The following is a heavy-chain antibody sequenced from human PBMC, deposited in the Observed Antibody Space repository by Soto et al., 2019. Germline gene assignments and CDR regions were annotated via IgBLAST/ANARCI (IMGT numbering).Heavy chain of an antibody. D-gene: IGHD4-17*01. J-gene: IGHJ5*02. Sequence: PSETLSLTCTVSGGSISSYYWSWIRQPPGKGLEWIGYIYYSGSTNYNPSLKSRVTISVDTSKNQFSLKLSSVTAADTAVYYCATTHGDYENWFDPWGQGTLVTVSS. CDR3: ATTHGDYENWFDP. CDR2: IYYSGST. CDR1: GGSISSYY. V-gene: IGHV4-59*01.